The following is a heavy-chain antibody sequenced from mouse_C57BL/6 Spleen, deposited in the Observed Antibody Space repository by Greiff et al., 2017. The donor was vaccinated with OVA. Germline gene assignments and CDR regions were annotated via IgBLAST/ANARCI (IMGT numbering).Heavy chain of an antibody. Sequence: VQLQQSGPGLVQPSQSLSITCTVSGFSLTSYGVHWVRQSPGKGLELLGVIWSGGSTDYNAAFISRLSISKDTSERKVFFKMNSLQADDTAIYYCARGLLRYFDVWGTGTTVTVSS. CDR3: ARGLLRYFDV. CDR1: GFSLTSYG. CDR2: IWSGGST. J-gene: IGHJ1*03. D-gene: IGHD2-3*01. V-gene: IGHV2-2*01.